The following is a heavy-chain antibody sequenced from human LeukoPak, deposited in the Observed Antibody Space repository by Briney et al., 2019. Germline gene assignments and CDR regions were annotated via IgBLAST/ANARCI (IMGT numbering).Heavy chain of an antibody. Sequence: PSETLSLTCTVSGGSISSSSYYWGWIRQPPGKGLEWIGSIYYSGSTYYNPSLKSRVTISVDTSKNQFSLKLSSVTAADTAVYYCARPSDSSGYYKYWGQGTLVTVSS. CDR1: GGSISSSSYY. CDR2: IYYSGST. CDR3: ARPSDSSGYYKY. V-gene: IGHV4-39*07. J-gene: IGHJ4*02. D-gene: IGHD3-22*01.